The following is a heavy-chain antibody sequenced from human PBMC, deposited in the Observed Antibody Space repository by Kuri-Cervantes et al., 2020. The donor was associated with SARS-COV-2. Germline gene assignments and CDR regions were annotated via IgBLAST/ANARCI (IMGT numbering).Heavy chain of an antibody. Sequence: GSLRLSCTVSGGSISSSSYYWGWIRQPPGKGLEWIGSIYYSGSTYYNPSLKSRATISVDTSKNQFSLKLSSVTAADTAVYYCARRTLAARPGYYYMDVWGKGTTVTVSS. CDR3: ARRTLAARPGYYYMDV. J-gene: IGHJ6*03. D-gene: IGHD6-6*01. CDR2: IYYSGST. CDR1: GGSISSSSYY. V-gene: IGHV4-39*01.